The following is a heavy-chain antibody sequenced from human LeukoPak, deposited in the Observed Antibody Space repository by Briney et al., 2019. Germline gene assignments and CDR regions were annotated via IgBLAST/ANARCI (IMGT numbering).Heavy chain of an antibody. D-gene: IGHD2-21*02. CDR1: GYNFIAYY. J-gene: IGHJ4*02. Sequence: ASVKVSCKASGYNFIAYYIHWVRQAPGQGLEWMGWINTNTGNPTYAQGFTGRFVFSLDTSVSTTYLQISSLETEDTAIYYCARSNNDGDFLGVGFDYWGQGALVTVSS. CDR3: ARSNNDGDFLGVGFDY. CDR2: INTNTGNP. V-gene: IGHV7-4-1*02.